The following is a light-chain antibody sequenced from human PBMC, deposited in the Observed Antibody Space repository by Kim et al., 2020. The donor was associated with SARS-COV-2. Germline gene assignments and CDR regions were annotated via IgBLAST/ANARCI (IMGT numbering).Light chain of an antibody. CDR3: QQYKTWPPLT. J-gene: IGKJ4*01. CDR1: QSISSN. V-gene: IGKV3-15*01. CDR2: GAS. Sequence: EIVMTQSPATLSVSPGERVTLSCRASQSISSNLAWHQQKPGQAPRLLIYGASTRATGIPARFSGSGSGTEFTLTISSLQSEDFAVYYCQQYKTWPPLTFGGGTKVDIK.